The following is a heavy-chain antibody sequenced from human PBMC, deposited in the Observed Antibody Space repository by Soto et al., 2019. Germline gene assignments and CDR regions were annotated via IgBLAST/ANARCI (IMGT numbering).Heavy chain of an antibody. V-gene: IGHV4-31*03. J-gene: IGHJ4*02. CDR1: GGSISSGGYY. D-gene: IGHD4-17*01. Sequence: QVQLQESGPGLVKPSQTLSLTCTVSGGSISSGGYYWSWIRQHPGKGLEWIGYIYYSGSTYYNPSLKSRVTXSXDXXKTQFPRKLSSVTAADTAVYYCARSFHSTVTTLDYWGQGTLVTVSS. CDR3: ARSFHSTVTTLDY. CDR2: IYYSGST.